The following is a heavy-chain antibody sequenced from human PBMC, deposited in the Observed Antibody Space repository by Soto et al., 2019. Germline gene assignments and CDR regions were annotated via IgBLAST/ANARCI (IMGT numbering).Heavy chain of an antibody. CDR3: ARVKVSAVAGFDY. J-gene: IGHJ4*02. Sequence: SVKVSCKASGGTFSSYTISWVRQAPGQGLEWMGRIIPILGIANYAQKFQGRVTITADKSTSTAYMELSSLRSEDTAVYYCARVKVSAVAGFDYWGQGTLVTVSS. CDR2: IIPILGIA. CDR1: GGTFSSYT. D-gene: IGHD6-19*01. V-gene: IGHV1-69*02.